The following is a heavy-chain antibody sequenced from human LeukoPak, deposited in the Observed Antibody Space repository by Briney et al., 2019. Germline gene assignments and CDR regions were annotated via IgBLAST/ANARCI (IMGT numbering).Heavy chain of an antibody. D-gene: IGHD6-19*01. CDR3: ARGHQWLVNWYFDL. J-gene: IGHJ2*01. V-gene: IGHV4-59*01. CDR2: IYYSGST. CDR1: GGSISSYY. Sequence: SETLSLTCTVSGGSISSYYWSWIRQPPGKGLEWIGYIYYSGSTNYNPSLKSRVTISVDTSKNQFSLKPSSVTAADTAVYYCARGHQWLVNWYFDLWGRGTLVTVSS.